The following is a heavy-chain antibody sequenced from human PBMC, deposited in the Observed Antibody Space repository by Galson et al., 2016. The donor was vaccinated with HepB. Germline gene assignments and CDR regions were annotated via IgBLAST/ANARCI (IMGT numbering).Heavy chain of an antibody. D-gene: IGHD3-16*01. CDR1: GGSISNGRHY. Sequence: SETLSLTCTVSGGSISNGRHYWGWIRHHPETGLEWIASISHDGSTFYNPSLKSRVTISLDTSKNQFSLRVNSVTAADTAIYYCAREGEGGSSTLAKFEQDYWGQGTLVSVSS. V-gene: IGHV4-39*07. CDR3: AREGEGGSSTLAKFEQDY. CDR2: ISHDGST. J-gene: IGHJ4*02.